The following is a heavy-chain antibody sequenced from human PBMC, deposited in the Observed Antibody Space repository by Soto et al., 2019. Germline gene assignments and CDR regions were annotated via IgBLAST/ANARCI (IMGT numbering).Heavy chain of an antibody. V-gene: IGHV5-10-1*01. D-gene: IGHD3-22*01. Sequence: GESLKISCKGSGYIFAGYWITWGLQERGEGLEWMGRIDPSDSQTYYSPSFRGHVTISVTKSITTVFLQWSSLRASDTAMYYCARQIYDSDTGPNFQYYFDSWGQGTPVTVSS. CDR1: GYIFAGYW. CDR2: IDPSDSQT. J-gene: IGHJ4*02. CDR3: ARQIYDSDTGPNFQYYFDS.